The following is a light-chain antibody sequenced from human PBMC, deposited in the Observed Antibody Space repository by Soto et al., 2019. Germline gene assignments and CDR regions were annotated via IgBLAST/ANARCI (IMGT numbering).Light chain of an antibody. V-gene: IGLV2-23*02. CDR3: CSSAGGGTYV. J-gene: IGLJ1*01. Sequence: SLLAQPASLSWSSWKSNPLSLTGTSSDVGSYDRVSWYQQHPGKAPKLMIYEVTKRPSGVSSRFSGSKSGNTASLTISGLQAEDDADYYCCSSAGGGTYVFGTGTKVTVL. CDR2: EVT. CDR1: SSDVGSYDR.